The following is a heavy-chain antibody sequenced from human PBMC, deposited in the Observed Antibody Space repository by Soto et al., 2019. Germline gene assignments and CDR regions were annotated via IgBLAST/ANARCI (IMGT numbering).Heavy chain of an antibody. CDR2: IGTSTSTV. D-gene: IGHD2-15*01. Sequence: EVQLVESGGGLVQPGGSLRLSCTASGFTFSDYSMNWVRQAPGKGLEWASYIGTSTSTVYYADSVEGRFSISRDNAKNSLYLQMNSLRAEDTAVYYCPRDSAYSFDYWGQGILVTVSP. CDR3: PRDSAYSFDY. V-gene: IGHV3-48*01. CDR1: GFTFSDYS. J-gene: IGHJ4*02.